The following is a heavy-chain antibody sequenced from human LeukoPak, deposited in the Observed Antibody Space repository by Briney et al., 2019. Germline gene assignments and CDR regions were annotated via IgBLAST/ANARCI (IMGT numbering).Heavy chain of an antibody. V-gene: IGHV4-4*02. D-gene: IGHD6-13*01. Sequence: MTSGTLSLTCAVSGGSISSSNWWSWVRQPPGKGLEWIGEIYHSGSTNYNPSLKSRVTISVDKSKNQFSLKLSSVTAADTAVYYCASGGAADQPSRWFDPWGQGTLVTVSS. J-gene: IGHJ5*02. CDR1: GGSISSSNW. CDR3: ASGGAADQPSRWFDP. CDR2: IYHSGST.